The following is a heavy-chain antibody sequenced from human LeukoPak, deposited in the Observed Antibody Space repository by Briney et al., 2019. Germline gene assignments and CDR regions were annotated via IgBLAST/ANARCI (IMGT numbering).Heavy chain of an antibody. CDR2: IYYSGST. D-gene: IGHD6-13*01. CDR1: GGSISSSSYY. CDR3: ARQREDGSSWYDLGSPFDY. Sequence: SETLSLTCTVSGGSISSSSYYWGWIRQPPGKGLEWIGSIYYSGSTYYNPSLKSRVTISVDTSKNQFSLKLSSVTAADTAVYYCARQREDGSSWYDLGSPFDYWGQGTLVTVSS. V-gene: IGHV4-39*01. J-gene: IGHJ4*02.